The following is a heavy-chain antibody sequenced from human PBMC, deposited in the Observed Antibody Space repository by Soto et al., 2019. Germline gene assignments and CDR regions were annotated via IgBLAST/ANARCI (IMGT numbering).Heavy chain of an antibody. V-gene: IGHV1-69*10. D-gene: IGHD6-6*01. CDR1: GGTFSSYA. CDR3: ARGKGIAARNFDY. CDR2: VVPILGTA. Sequence: GASVKVSCKASGGTFSSYAISWVRQAPGQGLEWMGGVVPILGTANYAQKFQGRVTITADKSTSTAYMELSSLRSEDTAVYYCARGKGIAARNFDYWGQGTLVTVSS. J-gene: IGHJ4*02.